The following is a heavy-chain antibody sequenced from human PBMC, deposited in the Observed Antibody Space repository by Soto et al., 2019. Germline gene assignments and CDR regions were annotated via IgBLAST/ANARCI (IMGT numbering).Heavy chain of an antibody. CDR2: TYYRSKLYN. CDR3: ASSGNPTYYYYDMNV. Sequence: SPSLSLACAISGDSDPSNSAAWNWIRQSPSRSLEWLGTTYYRSKLYNEYAVSVKIRITFIPPTSKHQFFLQLNHVISEDPALSYCASSGNPTYYYYDMNVCDKGPTITASS. V-gene: IGHV6-1*01. J-gene: IGHJ6*03. D-gene: IGHD2-15*01. CDR1: GDSDPSNSAA.